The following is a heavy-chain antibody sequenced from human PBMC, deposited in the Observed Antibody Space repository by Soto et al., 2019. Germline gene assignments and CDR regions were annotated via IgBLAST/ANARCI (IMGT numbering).Heavy chain of an antibody. CDR2: IWYDGSNK. J-gene: IGHJ5*02. V-gene: IGHV3-33*01. CDR1: GFTFSSYG. D-gene: IGHD3-3*01. Sequence: PGGSLRLSCAASGFTFSSYGMHWVRQAPGKGLEWVAVIWYDGSNKYYADSVKGRFTISRDNSKNTLYLQMNSLRAEDTAVYYCARGDYDFWSGYYTSGWFDPWGQGTLVTVSS. CDR3: ARGDYDFWSGYYTSGWFDP.